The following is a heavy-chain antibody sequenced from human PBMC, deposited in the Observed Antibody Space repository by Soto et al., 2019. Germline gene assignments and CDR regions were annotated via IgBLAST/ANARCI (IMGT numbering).Heavy chain of an antibody. CDR1: GGSMTSYY. CDR2: VYRSGGT. J-gene: IGHJ5*02. D-gene: IGHD3-3*01. CDR3: ARGQRFSDWFDP. V-gene: IGHV4-4*07. Sequence: SETLSLTCTVSGGSMTSYYWTWIRQPAGKGLEWIGRVYRSGGTHYNPSLKSRVTISLDTSKNQFSLRLLSVTDADTAVYFCARGQRFSDWFDPWGQGTLVTVSS.